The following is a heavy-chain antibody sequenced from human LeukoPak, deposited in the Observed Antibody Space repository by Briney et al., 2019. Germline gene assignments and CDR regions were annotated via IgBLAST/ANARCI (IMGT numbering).Heavy chain of an antibody. D-gene: IGHD2-2*01. CDR3: ARERIVVVPAAKNYYGMDV. J-gene: IGHJ6*02. Sequence: ASVKVSCKASGGTFSSYAISWVRQAPGQGLEWMGRIIPILGIANYAQKFQGRVTITADKSTSTAYMELSSLRSKDTAVYYCARERIVVVPAAKNYYGMDVWGQGTTVTVSS. V-gene: IGHV1-69*04. CDR2: IIPILGIA. CDR1: GGTFSSYA.